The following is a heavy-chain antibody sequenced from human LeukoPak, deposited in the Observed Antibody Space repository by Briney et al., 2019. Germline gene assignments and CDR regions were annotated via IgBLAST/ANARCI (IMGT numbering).Heavy chain of an antibody. CDR2: IIPIFGTA. D-gene: IGHD2-2*01. V-gene: IGHV1-69*13. J-gene: IGHJ4*02. Sequence: GAPVKVSCKASGGTFSSYAISWVRQAPGQGLEWMGGIIPIFGTANYAQKFQGRVAITADESTSTAYMELSSLRSEDTAVYYCASTDCSSTSCPWSGFDYWGQGTLVTVSS. CDR1: GGTFSSYA. CDR3: ASTDCSSTSCPWSGFDY.